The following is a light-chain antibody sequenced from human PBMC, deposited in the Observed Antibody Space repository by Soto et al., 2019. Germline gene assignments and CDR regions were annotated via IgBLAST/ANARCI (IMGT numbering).Light chain of an antibody. CDR2: GAS. CDR1: QSVSAN. J-gene: IGKJ4*01. V-gene: IGKV3-20*01. CDR3: QHYGSSPGLT. Sequence: EIVLTQSPGTLSMSPGERATLSCRASQSVSANLAWYQQKPGQAPRLLIYGASNRATGIPDRFSGSGSGTDFTLTISRLESEDSAVYYCQHYGSSPGLTFGGGTKVDIK.